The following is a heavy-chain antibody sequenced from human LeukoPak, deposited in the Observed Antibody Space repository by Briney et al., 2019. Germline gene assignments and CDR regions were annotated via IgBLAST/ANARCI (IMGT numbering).Heavy chain of an antibody. J-gene: IGHJ4*02. CDR1: GITFSSYA. V-gene: IGHV3-23*01. CDR3: AKRIGDY. D-gene: IGHD2-15*01. Sequence: PGGSLRLSCVASGITFSSYAVSWVRQAPGKGLEWVSTISDSGGSTYYADSVKGRFTISRNNSGSTLYLQMNSLRVEDTAVYYCAKRIGDYWGQGTLVTVSS. CDR2: ISDSGGST.